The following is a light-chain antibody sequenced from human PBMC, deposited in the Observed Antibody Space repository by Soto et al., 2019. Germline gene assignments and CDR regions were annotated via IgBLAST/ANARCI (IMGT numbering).Light chain of an antibody. V-gene: IGLV2-14*01. CDR2: DVS. CDR1: SSDVGGYNY. J-gene: IGLJ3*02. Sequence: QSALTQPASVSGSPGQSITISCTGTSSDVGGYNYVSWYQQHPGKAPKLMIYDVSNRPSGVSNRFSGSKSGNTASLTISGLQAEDEADYYCRSYTSSSYRVFGVGTKLTVL. CDR3: RSYTSSSYRV.